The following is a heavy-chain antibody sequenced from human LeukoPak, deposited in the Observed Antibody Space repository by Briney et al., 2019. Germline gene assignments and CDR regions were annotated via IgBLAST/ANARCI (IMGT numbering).Heavy chain of an antibody. CDR2: INPNNGDT. CDR3: VREITRATTYFDS. V-gene: IGHV1-2*06. D-gene: IGHD1-26*01. CDR1: GYTFTGYY. Sequence: ASVKVSCKAPGYTFTGYYIHWVRQATGQGLEWMGRINPNNGDTNYAQKFPGRVTLTRDTSIGTAYMELSSLRSDDTAMYYCVREITRATTYFDSWGQGTLVTVSS. J-gene: IGHJ4*02.